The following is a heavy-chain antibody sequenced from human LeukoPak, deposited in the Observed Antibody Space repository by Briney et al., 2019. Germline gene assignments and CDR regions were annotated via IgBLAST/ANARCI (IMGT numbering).Heavy chain of an antibody. V-gene: IGHV3-23*01. CDR2: ISGSGGST. D-gene: IGHD6-6*01. CDR1: GFTFSSYA. Sequence: GGSLRLSCAASGFTFSSYAMSWVRQAPGKGLEWVPAISGSGGSTYYADSVKGRFTISRDNSKNTLYLQMNSLRAEDTAVYYCAKDSDYSSSSFDYWGQGTLVTVSS. J-gene: IGHJ4*02. CDR3: AKDSDYSSSSFDY.